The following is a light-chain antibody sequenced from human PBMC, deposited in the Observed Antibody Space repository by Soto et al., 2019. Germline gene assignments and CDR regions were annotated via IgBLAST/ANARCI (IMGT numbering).Light chain of an antibody. Sequence: DIQMTQSPSSLSASVGDRVTITCRASQSISSYLNWYQQKPGKAPKLLIYAASSLQSGVPSRFSGSGSGTDFTLTISSLQPEDFATYYCQQSYSTLIWTFVQGTKVEIK. CDR2: AAS. CDR3: QQSYSTLIWT. CDR1: QSISSY. V-gene: IGKV1-39*01. J-gene: IGKJ1*01.